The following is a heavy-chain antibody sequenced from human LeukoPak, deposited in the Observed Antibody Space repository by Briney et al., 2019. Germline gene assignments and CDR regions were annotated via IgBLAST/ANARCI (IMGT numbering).Heavy chain of an antibody. J-gene: IGHJ4*02. V-gene: IGHV3-74*01. CDR3: ARGMSFSNY. CDR1: GFTFSSYW. Sequence: GGSLRLSCAASGFTFSSYWMYWVRQTPGKGLIYISRINNDGSSANYADSVRGRFTISRDNAKNSLYLQMNSLRAEDTAFYYCARGMSFSNYWGQGTLVTVSS. D-gene: IGHD4-11*01. CDR2: INNDGSSA.